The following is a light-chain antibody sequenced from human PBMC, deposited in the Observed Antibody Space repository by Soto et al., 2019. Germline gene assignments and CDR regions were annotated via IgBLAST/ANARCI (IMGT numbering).Light chain of an antibody. Sequence: EKVMTQSPATLSVSPGERATLSCRTSQSVNSNLAWYQQKPGQAPRILLYGASTRATGIPARFSDSAYGTDFTITISNLQSEDSAVCYWQQYNDWPFTFCGGTKVEI. V-gene: IGKV3-15*01. CDR1: QSVNSN. CDR3: QQYNDWPFT. CDR2: GAS. J-gene: IGKJ4*01.